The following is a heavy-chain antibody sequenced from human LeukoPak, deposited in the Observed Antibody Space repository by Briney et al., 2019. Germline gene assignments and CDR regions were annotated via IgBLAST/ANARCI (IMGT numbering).Heavy chain of an antibody. CDR1: GGSISSGDYY. V-gene: IGHV4-30-4*08. Sequence: SETLSLTCTVSGGSISSGDYYWSWIRQPPGKGLEWIGYIYYSGSTCYNPSLKSRVTISVDTSKNQFSLKLSSVTAADTAVYYCARVTMIVVARGFDYWGQGTLVTVSS. CDR2: IYYSGST. CDR3: ARVTMIVVARGFDY. D-gene: IGHD3-22*01. J-gene: IGHJ4*02.